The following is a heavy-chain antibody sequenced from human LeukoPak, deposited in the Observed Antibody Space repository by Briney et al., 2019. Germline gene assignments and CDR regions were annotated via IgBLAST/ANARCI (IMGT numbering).Heavy chain of an antibody. CDR2: ISSNGGST. J-gene: IGHJ4*02. Sequence: GGSLRLSCSASGFTFSSYAMHWVRQAPGKGLEYVSAISSNGGSTYYADSVEGRFTISRDNSKNTLYLQMSSLRAEDTAVYYCVKDRPRLDSSGWSDFDYWGQGTLVTVSS. CDR3: VKDRPRLDSSGWSDFDY. D-gene: IGHD6-19*01. V-gene: IGHV3-64D*06. CDR1: GFTFSSYA.